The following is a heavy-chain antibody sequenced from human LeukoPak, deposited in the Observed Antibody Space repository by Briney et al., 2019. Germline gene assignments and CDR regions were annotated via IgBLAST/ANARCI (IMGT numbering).Heavy chain of an antibody. CDR2: MNPNSGNT. CDR1: GYTFTSYD. Sequence: ASVKVSCKASGYTFTSYDINWVRQATGQGLEWMGWMNPNSGNTGYARKFQGRVTMTRNTSISTAYMELSSLRSEDTAVYYCARGLIAAAGNLVYWGQGTLVTVSS. D-gene: IGHD6-13*01. V-gene: IGHV1-8*01. CDR3: ARGLIAAAGNLVY. J-gene: IGHJ4*02.